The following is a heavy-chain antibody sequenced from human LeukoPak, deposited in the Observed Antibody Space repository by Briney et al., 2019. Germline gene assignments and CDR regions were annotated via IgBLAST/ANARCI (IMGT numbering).Heavy chain of an antibody. J-gene: IGHJ4*02. CDR2: IYYSGST. D-gene: IGHD3-22*01. V-gene: IGHV4-59*08. Sequence: SETLSLTCTVSGGSLSSYYWSWIRQPPGKGLEWIGYIYYSGSTNYNPSLKSRVTISVDTSKNQFSLKLSSVTAADTAVYYCARLKIEYYYDSSGYYYFDYWGQGTLVTVSS. CDR1: GGSLSSYY. CDR3: ARLKIEYYYDSSGYYYFDY.